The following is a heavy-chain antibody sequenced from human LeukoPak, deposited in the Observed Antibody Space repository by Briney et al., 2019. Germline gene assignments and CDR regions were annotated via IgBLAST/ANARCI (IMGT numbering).Heavy chain of an antibody. D-gene: IGHD4/OR15-4a*01. V-gene: IGHV3-23*01. CDR3: AKARGATYGTYYFDY. Sequence: QAGGSLRLSCAASGFTFSSYAMNWVRQAPGKGLEWVSISGSGGDTYYAYSVKGRFTISRDNSKNTLYLQMNSLRAEDTAVYYCAKARGATYGTYYFDYWGQGTLVTVSS. CDR1: GFTFSSYA. J-gene: IGHJ4*02. CDR2: ISGSGGDT.